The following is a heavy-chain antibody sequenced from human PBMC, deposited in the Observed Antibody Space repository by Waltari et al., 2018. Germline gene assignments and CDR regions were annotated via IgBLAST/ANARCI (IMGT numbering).Heavy chain of an antibody. J-gene: IGHJ3*02. Sequence: QLKLQESGPGLVKPSETLSLTCTVSGGSISSSSYYWGWIRQPPGKGLEWIGGIYYSGRTDYNPSLQSRVTISVDTSKTQFSLKLGSVASADPAVYYCARSLVEVDAFDIWGQGTMVTVSS. CDR2: IYYSGRT. D-gene: IGHD2-15*01. CDR1: GGSISSSSYY. V-gene: IGHV4-39*07. CDR3: ARSLVEVDAFDI.